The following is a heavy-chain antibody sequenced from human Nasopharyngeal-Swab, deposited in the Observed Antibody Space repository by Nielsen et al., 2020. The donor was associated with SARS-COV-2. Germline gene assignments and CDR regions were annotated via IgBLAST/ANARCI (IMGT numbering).Heavy chain of an antibody. CDR3: VRERNYGDPFDY. V-gene: IGHV4-59*13. J-gene: IGHJ4*02. CDR2: IDYSGST. Sequence: SETLSLTCNVSGGSISNFYWSWIRQPPGKGLEWIGYIDYSGSTNYDPSLKSRVTISADVSKNQFSLSLTSVTAADTAVYYCVRERNYGDPFDYWGRGILVTVSS. CDR1: GGSISNFY. D-gene: IGHD2-21*02.